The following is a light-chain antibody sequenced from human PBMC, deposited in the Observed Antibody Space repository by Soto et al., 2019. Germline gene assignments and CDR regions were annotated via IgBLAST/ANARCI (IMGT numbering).Light chain of an antibody. CDR2: DAS. V-gene: IGKV3-11*01. CDR1: QRVSGY. CDR3: QQRSNWPST. Sequence: EIGLTQSPATLSLSPGERATISCRSSQRVSGYLAWYQQKPGQAPRLLMYDASNRATGIPARFSGSGSGTDFTLTISSLEPEDFAGYYCQQRSNWPSTFGGGTKVEIK. J-gene: IGKJ4*01.